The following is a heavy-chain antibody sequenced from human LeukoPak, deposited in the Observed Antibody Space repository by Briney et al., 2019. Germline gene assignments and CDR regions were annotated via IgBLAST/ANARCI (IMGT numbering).Heavy chain of an antibody. D-gene: IGHD7-27*01. V-gene: IGHV3-33*01. CDR3: ARDRGDPDYYFDQ. Sequence: GRSPRLSCAASGFTFSSYGIHWVRQAPGKGLEWVAVVWYDGSEKYYADSVKDRFTISRDNSKNTLYLQMNSLRAEDTAIYYCARDRGDPDYYFDQWGQGTLVTVSS. J-gene: IGHJ4*02. CDR2: VWYDGSEK. CDR1: GFTFSSYG.